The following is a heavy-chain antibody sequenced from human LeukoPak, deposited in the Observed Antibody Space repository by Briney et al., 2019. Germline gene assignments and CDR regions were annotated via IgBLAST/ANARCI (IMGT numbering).Heavy chain of an antibody. V-gene: IGHV1-69*05. CDR1: GGSFRSST. J-gene: IGHJ5*02. Sequence: GASVKVSCKASGGSFRSSTFAWVRQAPGRGLEWMGGIIPIFGTANYALQFQGRATITTDESTSTVYMELSSLRSEDTAIYYCAGGPLHVALSSGYLKWLDPWGQGSLVIVSS. CDR3: AGGPLHVALSSGYLKWLDP. CDR2: IIPIFGTA. D-gene: IGHD3-22*01.